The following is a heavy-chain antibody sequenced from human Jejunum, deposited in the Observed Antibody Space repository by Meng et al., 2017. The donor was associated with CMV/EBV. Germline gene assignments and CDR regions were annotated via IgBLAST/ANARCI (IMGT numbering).Heavy chain of an antibody. CDR2: ISHSGST. CDR1: GGSLSGYY. Sequence: QVQLQQWGAGLLKPSETLSLPCAVYGGSLSGYYWGWIRQPPRKGLEWIGEISHSGSTNYNPSLKSRLTISVDSSKNQFSLKLSSVTAADTAVYYCARGDYEGFDYWGQGTLVTASA. V-gene: IGHV4-34*01. CDR3: ARGDYEGFDY. D-gene: IGHD3-22*01. J-gene: IGHJ4*02.